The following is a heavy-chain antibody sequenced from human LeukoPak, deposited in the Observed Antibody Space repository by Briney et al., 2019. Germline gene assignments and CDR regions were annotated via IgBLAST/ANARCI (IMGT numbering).Heavy chain of an antibody. CDR2: IYYSGST. J-gene: IGHJ4*02. V-gene: IGHV4-39*01. CDR3: ARRSYVVVPAAIGGYFDY. Sequence: SETLSLTCTVSGGSISSSSYYWGWIRQPPGKGLEWIGSIYYSGSTYYNPSLKSRVTISVDTSKNQFSLELSSVTAADTAVYYCARRSYVVVPAAIGGYFDYWGQGTLVTVSS. D-gene: IGHD2-2*01. CDR1: GGSISSSSYY.